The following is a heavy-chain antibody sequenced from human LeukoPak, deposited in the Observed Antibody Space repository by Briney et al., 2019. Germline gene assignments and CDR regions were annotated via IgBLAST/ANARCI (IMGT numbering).Heavy chain of an antibody. D-gene: IGHD3-10*01. CDR2: TYHSGNT. V-gene: IGHV4-59*01. J-gene: IGHJ6*03. CDR1: GGSISTYF. Sequence: PSETLSLTCTVFGGSISTYFWSWIRQPPGKGLEWIGYTYHSGNTNYSPSLKSRVTISVDTSNNQFSLKLSSVTAADTAFYYCAGADPSGSGSWAYYYYYYMDVSGKGSTVTVSS. CDR3: AGADPSGSGSWAYYYYYYMDV.